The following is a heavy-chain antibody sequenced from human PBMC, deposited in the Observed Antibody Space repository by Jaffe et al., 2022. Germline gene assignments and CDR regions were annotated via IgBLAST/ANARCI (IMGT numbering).Heavy chain of an antibody. D-gene: IGHD3-10*01. CDR2: IYTSGST. Sequence: QVQLQESGPGLVKPSQTLSLTCTVSGGSISSGSYYWSWIRQPAGKGLEWIGRIYTSGSTNYNPSLKSRVTISVDTSKNQFSLRLSSVTAADTAVYYCARDSYYGSGSYPNWYFDLWGRGTLVTVSS. CDR3: ARDSYYGSGSYPNWYFDL. J-gene: IGHJ2*01. V-gene: IGHV4-61*02. CDR1: GGSISSGSYY.